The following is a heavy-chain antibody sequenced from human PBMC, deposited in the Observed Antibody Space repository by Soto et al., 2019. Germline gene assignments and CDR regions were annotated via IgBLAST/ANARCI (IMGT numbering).Heavy chain of an antibody. Sequence: GGSLRLSCAASGFTFSSYGMHWVRQAPGKGLEWVAVISYDGSNKYYADSVKGRFTISRDNSKNTLYLQMNSLRAEDTAVYYCAKDAPRYFDCWGQGTLVTVSS. CDR2: ISYDGSNK. V-gene: IGHV3-30*18. J-gene: IGHJ4*02. CDR3: AKDAPRYFDC. D-gene: IGHD3-9*01. CDR1: GFTFSSYG.